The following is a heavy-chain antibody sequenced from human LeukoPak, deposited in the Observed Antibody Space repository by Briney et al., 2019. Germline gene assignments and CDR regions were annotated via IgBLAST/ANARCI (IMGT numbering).Heavy chain of an antibody. CDR3: AKPTVTTLYYFEY. D-gene: IGHD4-17*01. V-gene: IGHV3-23*01. CDR2: ISGSSGST. J-gene: IGHJ4*02. Sequence: GGSLRLSCAASGFTFSSYATSWVRQAPGKGLQWVSTISGSSGSTYYADSVKGRFTISRDNSKNTLYLQMNSLRAENTAVYYCAKPTVTTLYYFEYWGQGTLVTVSS. CDR1: GFTFSSYA.